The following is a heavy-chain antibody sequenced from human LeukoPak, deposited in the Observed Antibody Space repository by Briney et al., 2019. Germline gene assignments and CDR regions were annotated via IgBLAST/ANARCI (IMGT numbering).Heavy chain of an antibody. J-gene: IGHJ6*02. Sequence: PGRSLRLSCAASGFTFDDYAMHWVRQAPGKGLEWVSGISWNSGSIGYADSVKGRFTISRDNAKNSLYLQMNSLRAEDTAVYYCAREAEQGYYYYYGMDVWGQGTTVTVSS. CDR2: ISWNSGSI. CDR3: AREAEQGYYYYYGMDV. V-gene: IGHV3-9*01. CDR1: GFTFDDYA.